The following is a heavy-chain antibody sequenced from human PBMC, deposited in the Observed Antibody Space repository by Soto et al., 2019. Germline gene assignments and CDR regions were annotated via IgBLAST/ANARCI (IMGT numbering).Heavy chain of an antibody. CDR2: INPSGGAT. D-gene: IGHD3-22*01. Sequence: QVALVQSGPEMKKPGASVKVSCKASGYNFKRHYLHWVRQAPGQGLEWMGIINPSGGATTYAQKIHDRVTLTRDTSTSTVHMELRSLVSEDTAVYYCARGAYCFTTRCPLGSEGYYAMDVWGQGTAVTVSS. CDR3: ARGAYCFTTRCPLGSEGYYAMDV. CDR1: GYNFKRHY. J-gene: IGHJ6*02. V-gene: IGHV1-46*02.